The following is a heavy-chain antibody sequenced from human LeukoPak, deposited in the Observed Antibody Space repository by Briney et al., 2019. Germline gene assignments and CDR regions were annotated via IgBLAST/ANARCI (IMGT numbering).Heavy chain of an antibody. CDR2: ISGSGGST. CDR1: GYTFSSYA. Sequence: PGGSLRLTCAASGYTFSSYAMSWVRQAPGKGLEWVSAISGSGGSTYYADSVKGRFTISRDNAKNSLYLQMNSLRAEDTAVYYCARDKGDYWGQGTLVTVSS. CDR3: ARDKGDY. J-gene: IGHJ4*02. V-gene: IGHV3-23*01.